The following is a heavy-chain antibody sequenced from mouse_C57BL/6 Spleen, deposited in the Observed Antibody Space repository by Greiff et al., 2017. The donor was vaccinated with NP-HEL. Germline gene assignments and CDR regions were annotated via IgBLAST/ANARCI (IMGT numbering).Heavy chain of an antibody. D-gene: IGHD2-1*01. V-gene: IGHV1-59*01. CDR3: ARPVIYYGNFTMDY. Sequence: QVQLQQPGAELVRPGTSVKLSCKASGYTFTSYWMHWVKQRPGQGLEWIGVIDPSDSYTNYNQKFKGKATLTVDTSSSTAYMQLSSLTSEDSAVYYCARPVIYYGNFTMDYWGQGTSVTVSS. J-gene: IGHJ4*01. CDR1: GYTFTSYW. CDR2: IDPSDSYT.